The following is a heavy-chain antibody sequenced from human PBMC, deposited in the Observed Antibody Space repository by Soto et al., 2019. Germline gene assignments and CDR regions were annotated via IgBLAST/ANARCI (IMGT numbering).Heavy chain of an antibody. V-gene: IGHV4-30-2*01. Sequence: SDTLSLTCAVSGGSLSSGGSSWTWIRQPPGKGLEWIGYIYHSGSTYYNPSLKSRVTISVDRSKNQFSLKLTSVTAADTAVYYCARGAVVNFDSWGQGTLVTVSS. CDR2: IYHSGST. D-gene: IGHD3-22*01. CDR1: GGSLSSGGSS. CDR3: ARGAVVNFDS. J-gene: IGHJ4*02.